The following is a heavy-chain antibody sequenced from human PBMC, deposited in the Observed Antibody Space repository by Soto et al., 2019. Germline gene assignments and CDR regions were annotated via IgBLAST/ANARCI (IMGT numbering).Heavy chain of an antibody. V-gene: IGHV4-34*01. D-gene: IGHD3-3*01. J-gene: IGHJ5*02. CDR2: INHSGST. CDR3: ARGAGTGQRSIFGVVTYWFDP. Sequence: QVQLQQWGAGLLKPSETLSLTCAVYGGSFSGYYWSWIRQPPGKGLEWIGEINHSGSTNYNPSLKSRVTISVDTSKNQFSLKLSSVTAADTAVYYCARGAGTGQRSIFGVVTYWFDPWGQGTLVTVSS. CDR1: GGSFSGYY.